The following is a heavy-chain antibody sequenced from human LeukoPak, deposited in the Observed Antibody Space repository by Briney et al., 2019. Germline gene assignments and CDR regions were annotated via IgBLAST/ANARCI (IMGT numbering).Heavy chain of an antibody. D-gene: IGHD5-18*01. CDR2: IKSKTDGGAA. CDR1: GFTYSSYD. Sequence: GGSLRLSCAASGFTYSSYDMSWVRLAPGKGLEWVGRIKSKTDGGAADYAAPVKGRFTISRDDSKNMVFLQMNSLKIADTALYFCATEADTAMALPKNWGQGTLVTVSS. V-gene: IGHV3-15*01. J-gene: IGHJ4*02. CDR3: ATEADTAMALPKN.